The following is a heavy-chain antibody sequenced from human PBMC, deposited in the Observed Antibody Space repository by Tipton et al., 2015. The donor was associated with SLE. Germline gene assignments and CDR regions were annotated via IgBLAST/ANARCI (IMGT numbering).Heavy chain of an antibody. D-gene: IGHD3/OR15-3a*01. CDR2: MDGTGGT. Sequence: TLSLTCTVSGGSISSGSYHWNWIRQPAGKGLEWIGRMDGTGGTYYNPSLNSRVTISLDTSKNQFSLNLRSMTAADTAVYYCASARRDWDPYYYYYYYMDVWGKGTTVTVSS. CDR1: GGSISSGSYH. J-gene: IGHJ6*03. V-gene: IGHV4-61*02. CDR3: ASARRDWDPYYYYYYYMDV.